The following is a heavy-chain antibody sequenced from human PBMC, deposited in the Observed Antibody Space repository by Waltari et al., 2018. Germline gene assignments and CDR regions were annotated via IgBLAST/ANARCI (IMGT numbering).Heavy chain of an antibody. Sequence: QVQLQESGPGLVKPSETLSLTCTVSGGSISSYYWSWIRQPAGKGLEWIGRIYTSGSTNYNPSLKSRVTRSVDTSKNQFSLKLSSVTAADTAVYYCARDRGVAYSSRRENWFDPWGQGTLVTVSS. D-gene: IGHD6-19*01. CDR3: ARDRGVAYSSRRENWFDP. CDR1: GGSISSYY. J-gene: IGHJ5*02. V-gene: IGHV4-4*07. CDR2: IYTSGST.